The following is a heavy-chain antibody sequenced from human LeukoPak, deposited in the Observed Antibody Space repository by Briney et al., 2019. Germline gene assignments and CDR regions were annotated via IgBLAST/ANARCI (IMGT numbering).Heavy chain of an antibody. CDR1: GFTFSNYA. CDR3: AKVSGSSSSSLDY. Sequence: GGSLRLSCAASGFTFSNYAMNWVRQAPGKGLVWVSGISGSGGGTSYADSVKGRFTISRDNSENTLYLQMNSLRAEDTAIFYCAKVSGSSSSSLDYWGQGTLVTVSS. J-gene: IGHJ4*02. CDR2: ISGSGGGT. V-gene: IGHV3-23*01. D-gene: IGHD2-2*01.